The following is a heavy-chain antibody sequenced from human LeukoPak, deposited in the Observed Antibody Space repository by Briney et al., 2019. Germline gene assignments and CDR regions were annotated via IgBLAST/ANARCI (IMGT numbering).Heavy chain of an antibody. Sequence: GGSLRLSCAASGFTFSSYGMHWVRQAPGKGLEWVAVIWYDGVNKYYADSVKGRFTISRDNSKNTLYLQMNSLRAEDTAVYYCAKDISRSSTGPWGQGTLVTVSS. CDR3: AKDISRSSTGP. J-gene: IGHJ5*02. CDR2: IWYDGVNK. CDR1: GFTFSSYG. D-gene: IGHD2-2*01. V-gene: IGHV3-30*02.